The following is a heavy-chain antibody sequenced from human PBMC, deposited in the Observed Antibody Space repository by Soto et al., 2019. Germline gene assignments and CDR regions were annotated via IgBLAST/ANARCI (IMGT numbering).Heavy chain of an antibody. V-gene: IGHV3-15*01. CDR1: GFTFSNAW. Sequence: EVQLVESGGGLVKPGGSLRLSCAASGFTFSNAWMSWVRQAPGKGLEWVGRIKSKTDGGTTDHAAPVKGRFTISSDDSKTTLYLQMNSLKTVDTAVYYCTSVWFGEPEEWGQGTLVTVSS. J-gene: IGHJ4*02. CDR3: TSVWFGEPEE. D-gene: IGHD3-10*01. CDR2: IKSKTDGGTT.